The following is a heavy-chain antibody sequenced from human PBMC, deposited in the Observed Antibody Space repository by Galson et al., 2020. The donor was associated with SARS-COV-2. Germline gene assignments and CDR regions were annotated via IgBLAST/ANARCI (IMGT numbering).Heavy chain of an antibody. CDR2: TSTRGTT. CDR3: VRQRPYESGTWGFDP. J-gene: IGHJ5*02. Sequence: SETLSLTCTVSGGSVDNTIYFWTWIRQPAGKGLDWIGRTSTRGTTNYNPSLTGRVTISVDTSQNQLSLNLNSVTAADTAVYYCVRQRPYESGTWGFDPWGQGTLVTVSS. V-gene: IGHV4-61*02. CDR1: GGSVDNTIYF. D-gene: IGHD3-10*01.